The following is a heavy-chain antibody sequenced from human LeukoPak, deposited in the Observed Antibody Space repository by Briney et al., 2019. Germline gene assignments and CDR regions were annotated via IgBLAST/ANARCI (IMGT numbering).Heavy chain of an antibody. CDR3: AKGSISSPLLRS. CDR1: GFTFSSYA. V-gene: IGHV3-23*01. Sequence: GGSLRLSCAASGFTFSSYAMSWVRQAPGKGLERVSVISGSGGSTYYADSVKGRFTISRDSSKNTLYLQMNSLRAEDTAVYYCAKGSISSPLLRSWGQGTLVTVSS. CDR2: ISGSGGST. J-gene: IGHJ5*02. D-gene: IGHD2-21*02.